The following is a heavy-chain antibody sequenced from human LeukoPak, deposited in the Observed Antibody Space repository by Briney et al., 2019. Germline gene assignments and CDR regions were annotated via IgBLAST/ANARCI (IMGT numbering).Heavy chain of an antibody. CDR3: ARDAFIYGDYAGAFDI. D-gene: IGHD4-17*01. J-gene: IGHJ3*02. Sequence: GGSLRLSCAASEFTFFTYWMSWVRQAPGKGLEWVANIKQDGSEKYYVDSVKGRFTISRDNAKNSLYLQMNSLRAEDTAVYYCARDAFIYGDYAGAFDIWGQGTMVTVSS. CDR2: IKQDGSEK. CDR1: EFTFFTYW. V-gene: IGHV3-7*01.